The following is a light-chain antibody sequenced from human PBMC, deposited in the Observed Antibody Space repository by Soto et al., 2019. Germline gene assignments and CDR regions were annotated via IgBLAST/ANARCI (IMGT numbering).Light chain of an antibody. CDR2: GVS. CDR3: SSYAGTYSYV. Sequence: QSVLTQPRSVSGSPGQSVTISCTGTSSYVGGYNYVSWYQQHPGTAPKLIIFGVSKRPSGVPDRFSGSKSGNTASLSISGLQAEDEADYYCSSYAGTYSYVLGTGTKVTVL. V-gene: IGLV2-11*01. CDR1: SSYVGGYNY. J-gene: IGLJ1*01.